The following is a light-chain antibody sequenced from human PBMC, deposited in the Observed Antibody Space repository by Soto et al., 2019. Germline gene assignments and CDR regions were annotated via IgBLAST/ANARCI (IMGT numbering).Light chain of an antibody. CDR1: SGHSNYA. J-gene: IGLJ2*01. V-gene: IGLV4-69*01. CDR3: QTWGTGIRGV. Sequence: QLVLTQSPSASASLGASVKLTCTLSSGHSNYAIAWHQQQPEKGPRYLMKLNSDGSHSKGDGIPDRFSGSSSGAERHLTISSLQSEDEADYYCQTWGTGIRGVFGGGTKLTVL. CDR2: LNSDGSH.